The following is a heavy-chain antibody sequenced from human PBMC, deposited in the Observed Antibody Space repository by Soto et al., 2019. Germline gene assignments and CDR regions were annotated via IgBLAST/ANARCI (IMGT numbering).Heavy chain of an antibody. CDR2: INYSGST. J-gene: IGHJ6*02. CDR3: ARHLGYSSSWYLWGPDPPLGYYGMDG. Sequence: PSETLSLTCTVSGGSISSSSIYWGRIRQPPGKGLEWIGSINYSGSTYYNPSLKSRATISVDTSKIQCSLTLSSVTAADTAVYYWARHLGYSSSWYLWGPDPPLGYYGMDGWGQGTTVTVAS. V-gene: IGHV4-39*01. D-gene: IGHD6-13*01. CDR1: GGSISSSSIY.